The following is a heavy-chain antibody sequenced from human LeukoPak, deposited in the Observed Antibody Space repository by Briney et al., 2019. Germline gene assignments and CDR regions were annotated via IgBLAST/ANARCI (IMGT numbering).Heavy chain of an antibody. D-gene: IGHD1-1*01. CDR2: IKQDGSEK. Sequence: PGGSLRLSCAASGFTFSSYWMSWVRQAPGKGLEWVANIKQDGSEKYYMDSVKGRFTIARGNSKNSLYLEMNSLRVEDTAFYYCAKGTTANRGALEYWGQGTLVTVSS. J-gene: IGHJ4*02. CDR3: AKGTTANRGALEY. CDR1: GFTFSSYW. V-gene: IGHV3-7*03.